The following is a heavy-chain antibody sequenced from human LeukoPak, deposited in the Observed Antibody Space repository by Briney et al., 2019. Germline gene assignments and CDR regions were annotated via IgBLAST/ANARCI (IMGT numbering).Heavy chain of an antibody. CDR1: GYSFTSYW. Sequence: GESLKISCKGSGYSFTSYWIGWVRQMPGKGLEWMGIIYPGDSDTRYSPSFQGQVTISADKSISTAYLQWSSLKASDTAMYYCARQNVVRGVIITYYFDYWGQGTLVTVLS. CDR2: IYPGDSDT. V-gene: IGHV5-51*01. CDR3: ARQNVVRGVIITYYFDY. J-gene: IGHJ4*02. D-gene: IGHD3-10*01.